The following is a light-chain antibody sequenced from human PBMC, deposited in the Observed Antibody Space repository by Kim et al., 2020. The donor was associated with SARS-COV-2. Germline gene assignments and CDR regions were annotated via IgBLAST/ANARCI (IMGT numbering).Light chain of an antibody. CDR3: QQCKGAPWT. J-gene: IGKJ1*01. Sequence: ASVGDRVTITCRASQGIINYLAWFQQKPGKVPKFLIYAASALQTGVPSQFSGSGSGTDFTLTITSLQPEDVAAYYCQQCKGAPWTFGHGTKVDIK. CDR1: QGIINY. V-gene: IGKV1-27*01. CDR2: AAS.